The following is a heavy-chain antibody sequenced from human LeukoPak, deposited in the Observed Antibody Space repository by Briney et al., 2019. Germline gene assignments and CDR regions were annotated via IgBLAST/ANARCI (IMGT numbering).Heavy chain of an antibody. D-gene: IGHD2-21*02. Sequence: SETLSLTCTVSGGSISSYYWSWIRQPPVKGLEWIGYIYYSGSTNYNPSLKSRVTISVDTSKNQFSLKLSSVTAADTAVYYCARDRGCGGDCYYQLKPYNWFDPWGQGTLVTVSS. CDR3: ARDRGCGGDCYYQLKPYNWFDP. CDR1: GGSISSYY. CDR2: IYYSGST. J-gene: IGHJ5*02. V-gene: IGHV4-59*01.